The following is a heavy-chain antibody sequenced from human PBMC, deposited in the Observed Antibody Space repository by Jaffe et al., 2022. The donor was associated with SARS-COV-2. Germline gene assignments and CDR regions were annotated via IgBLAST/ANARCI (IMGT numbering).Heavy chain of an antibody. CDR2: ISYDGSNK. CDR3: AKDFYDFWSGYSDYYYGMDV. J-gene: IGHJ6*02. V-gene: IGHV3-30*18. CDR1: GFTFSSYG. D-gene: IGHD3-3*01. Sequence: QVQLVESGGGVVQPGRSLRLSCAASGFTFSSYGMHWVRQAPGKGLEWVAVISYDGSNKYYADSVKGRFTISRDNSKNTLYLQMNSLRAEDTAVYYCAKDFYDFWSGYSDYYYGMDVWGQGTTVTVSS.